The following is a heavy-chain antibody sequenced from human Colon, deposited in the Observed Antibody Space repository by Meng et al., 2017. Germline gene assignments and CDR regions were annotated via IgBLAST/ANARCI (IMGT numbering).Heavy chain of an antibody. J-gene: IGHJ5*02. CDR1: GGTFSSYA. V-gene: IGHV1-69*13. CDR3: ARVGYCSSTSCTYKIHNWFDP. D-gene: IGHD2-2*01. CDR2: IIPIFGTA. Sequence: SAKVSCKASGGTFSSYAISWVRQAPGQGLEWMGGIIPIFGTANYAQKFQGRVTITADESTSTAYMELSSLRSEDTAVYYCARVGYCSSTSCTYKIHNWFDPWGQGTLVTVSS.